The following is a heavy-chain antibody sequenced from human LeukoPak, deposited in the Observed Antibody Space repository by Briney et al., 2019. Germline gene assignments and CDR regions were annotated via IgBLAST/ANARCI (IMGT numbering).Heavy chain of an antibody. J-gene: IGHJ3*02. CDR3: ARGFDGRSGFDI. D-gene: IGHD3-10*01. Sequence: PGGSLSLSCAVSGFTFSGYWMSWVRQAPGNGLEWVATINEDGSEKYYVDSVKGRFTISRDNAKNSLYLQMSSLRAEDTTLYYCARGFDGRSGFDIWGQGTMVTVSS. CDR2: INEDGSEK. CDR1: GFTFSGYW. V-gene: IGHV3-7*01.